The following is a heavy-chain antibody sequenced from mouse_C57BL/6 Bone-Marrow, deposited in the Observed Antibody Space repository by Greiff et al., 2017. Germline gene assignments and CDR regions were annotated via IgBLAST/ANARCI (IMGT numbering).Heavy chain of an antibody. J-gene: IGHJ2*01. CDR2: ILPGSGST. CDR1: GYTFTGYW. D-gene: IGHD1-1*01. Sequence: QVQLQQSGAELMKPGASVKLSCKATGYTFTGYWIAWVKQRPGHGLEWIGEILPGSGSTNYNEKFKGKATFTADTSSNTAYMQLSSLTTEESAIYYCARERLDYYGSSYGFDYWGQGTTLTVSS. V-gene: IGHV1-9*01. CDR3: ARERLDYYGSSYGFDY.